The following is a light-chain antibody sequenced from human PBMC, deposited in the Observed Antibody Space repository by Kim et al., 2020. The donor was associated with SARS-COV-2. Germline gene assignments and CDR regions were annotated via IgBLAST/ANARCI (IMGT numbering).Light chain of an antibody. Sequence: DIHLPPSPSSLSASVGDRVTITCRASQGIDNYLAWYQQKPGKVPKLLIYGASTLQPGVPSRFSGSASGTDFTLTISSLQPEDVATYYCQKYNSGPYTFGQGTKLEI. CDR2: GAS. V-gene: IGKV1-27*01. CDR1: QGIDNY. J-gene: IGKJ2*01. CDR3: QKYNSGPYT.